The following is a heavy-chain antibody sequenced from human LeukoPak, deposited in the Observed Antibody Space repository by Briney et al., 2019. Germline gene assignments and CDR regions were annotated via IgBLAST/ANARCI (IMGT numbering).Heavy chain of an antibody. CDR1: GFSFSDYC. J-gene: IGHJ3*02. CDR3: ARVLIAAAGLDAFDI. D-gene: IGHD6-13*01. Sequence: GGSLRLSCAASGFSFSDYCMAWIRQAPGKGLEWVSYIKGSGSPIYYADSVKGRFTGSRDNAKNSLYLQMNSLRAEDTAVYYCARVLIAAAGLDAFDIWGQGTMVTVSS. CDR2: IKGSGSPI. V-gene: IGHV3-11*01.